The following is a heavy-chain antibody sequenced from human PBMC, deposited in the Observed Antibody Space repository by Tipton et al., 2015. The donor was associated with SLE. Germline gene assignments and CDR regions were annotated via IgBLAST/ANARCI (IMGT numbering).Heavy chain of an antibody. CDR2: INHSGST. D-gene: IGHD4-11*01. CDR1: GGSISSGGYY. CDR3: ATSFIYSDWGAFHI. V-gene: IGHV4-39*07. J-gene: IGHJ3*02. Sequence: TLSLTCSVSGGSISSGGYYWSWIRQPPGKGLEWIGEINHSGSTNYNPSLKSRVSISLDMSKNQFSLKLSSVTAADTAVYYCATSFIYSDWGAFHIWGQGTMVTVSS.